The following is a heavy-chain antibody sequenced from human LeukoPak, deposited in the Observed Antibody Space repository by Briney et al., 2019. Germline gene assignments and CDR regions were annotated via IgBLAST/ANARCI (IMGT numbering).Heavy chain of an antibody. Sequence: SETLSLTCTVSGGSISSYYWSWLRQPPGKGLEWIGYIYYSGSTNYNPSLKSRVTISVDTSKNQFSLKLSSVTAADTAVYYCARSLRAAASLYYYYMDVWGKGTTVTVSS. CDR1: GGSISSYY. CDR2: IYYSGST. D-gene: IGHD3-16*02. CDR3: ARSLRAAASLYYYYMDV. J-gene: IGHJ6*03. V-gene: IGHV4-59*01.